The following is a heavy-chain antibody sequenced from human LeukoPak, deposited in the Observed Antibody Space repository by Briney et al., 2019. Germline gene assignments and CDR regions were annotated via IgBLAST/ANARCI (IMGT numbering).Heavy chain of an antibody. CDR1: GGSFSGYY. J-gene: IGHJ4*02. CDR2: INHSGST. V-gene: IGHV4-34*01. D-gene: IGHD3-16*01. Sequence: SETLSLTCAVYGGSFSGYYWSWIRQPPGKGLEWLGEINHSGSTNYNPSLKSRVTISVDTSKNQFSLKLSSVTAADTAVYYCVKLRNYGYVWEDKWGQGTLVTVSS. CDR3: VKLRNYGYVWEDK.